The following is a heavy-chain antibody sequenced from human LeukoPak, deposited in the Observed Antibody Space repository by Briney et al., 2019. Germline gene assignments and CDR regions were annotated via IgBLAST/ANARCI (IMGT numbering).Heavy chain of an antibody. Sequence: GGSLRLSCAASGFTFSSYSMNWVRQAPGKGLEWVSSISSSSSYIYYADSVKGRFTISRDNAKNSLYLQMNSLRDEDTAVYYCARDWLRSGSQDYWGQGTLVTVSS. CDR3: ARDWLRSGSQDY. CDR2: ISSSSSYI. J-gene: IGHJ4*02. V-gene: IGHV3-21*01. CDR1: GFTFSSYS. D-gene: IGHD1-26*01.